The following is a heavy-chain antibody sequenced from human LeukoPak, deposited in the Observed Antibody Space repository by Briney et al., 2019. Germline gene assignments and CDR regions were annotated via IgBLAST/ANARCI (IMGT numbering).Heavy chain of an antibody. V-gene: IGHV3-30-3*01. CDR1: GFTFSSYA. CDR2: ISYDGSNK. D-gene: IGHD3-3*01. J-gene: IGHJ6*02. CDR3: ARDKSYYDFWSGYSAADYYGMDV. Sequence: RSLRLSCAASGFTFSSYAMHWVRQAPGKGLGWVAVISYDGSNKYYADSVKGRFTISRDNSKNTLYLQMNSLRAEDTAVYYCARDKSYYDFWSGYSAADYYGMDVWGQGTTVTVSS.